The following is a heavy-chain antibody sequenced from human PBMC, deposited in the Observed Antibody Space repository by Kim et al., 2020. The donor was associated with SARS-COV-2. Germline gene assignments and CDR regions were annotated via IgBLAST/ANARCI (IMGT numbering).Heavy chain of an antibody. Sequence: ESVNGRFTISRDNAKNSLYLQRISQRAEDTAVYYCARALRNQLLDWFDPWGQGTLVTVSS. D-gene: IGHD2-2*01. V-gene: IGHV3-21*01. CDR3: ARALRNQLLDWFDP. J-gene: IGHJ5*02.